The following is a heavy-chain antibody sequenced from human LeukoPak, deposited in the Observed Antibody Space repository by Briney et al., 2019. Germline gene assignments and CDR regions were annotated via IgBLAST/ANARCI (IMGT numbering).Heavy chain of an antibody. J-gene: IGHJ4*02. CDR3: ARGNPAVYFDY. CDR2: IYYSGST. D-gene: IGHD6-13*01. V-gene: IGHV4-59*01. Sequence: PSETLSLTCTVSGGSISSYYWSWIRQPPGKGLEWIGYIYYSGSTNCNPSLKSRVTISVDTSKNQFSLKLSSVTAADTAVYYCARGNPAVYFDYWGQGTLVTVSS. CDR1: GGSISSYY.